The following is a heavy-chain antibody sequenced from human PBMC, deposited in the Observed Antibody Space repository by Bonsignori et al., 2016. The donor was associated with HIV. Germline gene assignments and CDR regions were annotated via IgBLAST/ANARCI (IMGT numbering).Heavy chain of an antibody. CDR1: GFTFSSYA. CDR2: ISGSGGST. CDR3: AIWGRGWFDP. Sequence: GESLKISCAASGFTFSSYAMSWVRQAPGKGLEWVSAISGSGGSTYYADSVKGRFTISRDNSKNTLYLQMNSLRAEDTAVYYCAIWGRGWFDPWGQGTLVTVSS. J-gene: IGHJ5*02. V-gene: IGHV3-23*01. D-gene: IGHD3-16*01.